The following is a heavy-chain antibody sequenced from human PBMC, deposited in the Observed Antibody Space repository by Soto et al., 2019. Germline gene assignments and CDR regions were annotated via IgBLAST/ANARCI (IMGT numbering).Heavy chain of an antibody. V-gene: IGHV1-69*13. J-gene: IGHJ3*01. CDR3: ARVRRRYRPGDAFDS. CDR2: IIPIFGTA. D-gene: IGHD2-2*02. CDR1: GGTFSSYA. Sequence: AVKVSCKASGGTFSSYASSWVRQAPGQGLEWMGGIIPIFGTANYAQKFQGRVTITADESTSTAYMELSSLRSEDTAVYYCARVRRRYRPGDAFDSWGQGAMVTVSS.